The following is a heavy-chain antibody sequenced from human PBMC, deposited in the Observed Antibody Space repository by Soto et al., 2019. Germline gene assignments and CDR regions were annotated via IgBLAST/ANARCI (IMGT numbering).Heavy chain of an antibody. V-gene: IGHV3-9*01. CDR3: VKGLGFGSGWYRGFDY. Sequence: EVQLVESGGGLVQPGRSLRLSCAASGFMFDDYAMHWVRQAPGKGLEWVSGMSWNNDNIGYADSVKGRFTISRDNARNSLYLQMNSLRNEDTALYYCVKGLGFGSGWYRGFDYWRQGTVVSVSS. CDR2: MSWNNDNI. J-gene: IGHJ4*02. D-gene: IGHD6-19*01. CDR1: GFMFDDYA.